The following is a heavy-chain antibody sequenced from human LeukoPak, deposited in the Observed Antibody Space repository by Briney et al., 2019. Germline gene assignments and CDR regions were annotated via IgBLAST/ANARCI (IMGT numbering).Heavy chain of an antibody. Sequence: GGSLRLSCAATGFTFSSYGKHWVRQAPGKGLEWVAVISDDGRNKEYVDSVKGRFTISRDNAKNSLYLQMNSLRAEDTAVYYCARDAVGIYRIIDYWSQGTLVTVSS. V-gene: IGHV3-30*03. CDR3: ARDAVGIYRIIDY. CDR1: GFTFSSYG. D-gene: IGHD6-13*01. J-gene: IGHJ4*02. CDR2: ISDDGRNK.